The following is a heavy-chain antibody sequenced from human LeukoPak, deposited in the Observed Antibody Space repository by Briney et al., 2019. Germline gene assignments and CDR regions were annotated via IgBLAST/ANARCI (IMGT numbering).Heavy chain of an antibody. CDR2: ISAYNGNT. V-gene: IGHV1-18*01. CDR1: AYTLTSYG. J-gene: IGHJ4*02. D-gene: IGHD3-22*01. Sequence: ASVTVSCTASAYTLTSYGISWVRQAPGQGLEWIGWISAYNGNTNYAQKLQGRVTMTTDTSTSTAYMELRSLRSDDTAVYYCAREGIYYYDSSGYYYEDYWGQGTLVTVSS. CDR3: AREGIYYYDSSGYYYEDY.